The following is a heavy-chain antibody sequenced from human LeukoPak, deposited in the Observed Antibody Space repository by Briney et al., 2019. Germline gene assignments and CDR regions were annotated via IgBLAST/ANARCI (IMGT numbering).Heavy chain of an antibody. V-gene: IGHV3-30*03. CDR3: ARGARYTTIWYSLDY. CDR2: LSYDGNNQ. Sequence: GGSLRLSCTASGFTFNKYGMHWVRQAPGKGLEWVAVLSYDGNNQYYADSVKGRFTISRDNSKNTLYLQMNSLRAEDTAVYYCARGARYTTIWYSLDYWGQGTLVTVSS. J-gene: IGHJ4*02. D-gene: IGHD6-13*01. CDR1: GFTFNKYG.